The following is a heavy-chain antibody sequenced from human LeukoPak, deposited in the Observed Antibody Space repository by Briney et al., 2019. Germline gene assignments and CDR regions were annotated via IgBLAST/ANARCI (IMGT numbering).Heavy chain of an antibody. D-gene: IGHD6-19*01. V-gene: IGHV1-2*02. CDR2: INPNSGGT. J-gene: IGHJ3*02. Sequence: ASVKVSCKASGYTFTGYYMHWVRQAPGQGLEWMGWINPNSGGTNYAQKFQGRVTMTRDTSISTVYMELSSLRSDDTAVYYCARIQQWLVGTNASDIWGQGTMVTVSS. CDR1: GYTFTGYY. CDR3: ARIQQWLVGTNASDI.